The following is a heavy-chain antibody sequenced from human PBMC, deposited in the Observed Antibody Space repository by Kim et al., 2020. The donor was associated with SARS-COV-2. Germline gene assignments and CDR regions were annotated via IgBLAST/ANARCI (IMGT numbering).Heavy chain of an antibody. D-gene: IGHD6-13*01. CDR1: GFTFSSYG. CDR3: ARDSSSWYGFYGMDV. CDR2: IWYDGSNK. Sequence: GGSLRLSCAASGFTFSSYGMNWVRQAPGKGLEWVAAIWYDGSNKYYADSVKGRFTISRDNSKNTLYLQMNSLRAEDTAVFYCARDSSSWYGFYGMDVWGHGTTVTVSS. V-gene: IGHV3-33*01. J-gene: IGHJ6*02.